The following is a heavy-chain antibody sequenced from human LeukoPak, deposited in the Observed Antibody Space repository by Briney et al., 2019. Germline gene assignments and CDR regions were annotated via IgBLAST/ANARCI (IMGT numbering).Heavy chain of an antibody. CDR2: IIPIFGTA. J-gene: IGHJ3*02. CDR1: GGTFSSYA. D-gene: IGHD1-26*01. Sequence: SVKLSCKASGGTFSSYAISWLRQATGRGLEWRGGIIPIFGTANYAQKFQGRVTITADESTSTAYMELSSLRSEDTAVYYCARHRERGPIVAFDIWGQGTMVTVS. V-gene: IGHV1-69*13. CDR3: ARHRERGPIVAFDI.